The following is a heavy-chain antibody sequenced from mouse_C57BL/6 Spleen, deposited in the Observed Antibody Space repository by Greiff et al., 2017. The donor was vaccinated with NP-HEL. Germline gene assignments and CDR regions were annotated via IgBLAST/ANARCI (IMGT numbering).Heavy chain of an antibody. CDR2: IYPGDGDT. V-gene: IGHV1-82*01. Sequence: VQLQQSGPELVKPGASVKISCKASGYAFSSSWMNWVKQRPGKGLEWIGRIYPGDGDTNYNGKFKGKATLTADKSSSTAYMQLSSLTSEDSAVYFCARELTGYYFDYWGQGTTLTVSS. CDR3: ARELTGYYFDY. CDR1: GYAFSSSW. J-gene: IGHJ2*01. D-gene: IGHD4-1*01.